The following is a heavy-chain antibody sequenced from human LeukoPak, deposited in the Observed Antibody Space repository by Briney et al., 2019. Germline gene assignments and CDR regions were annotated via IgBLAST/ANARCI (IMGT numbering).Heavy chain of an antibody. CDR1: GYSLSSGYY. CDR2: IYHSGST. Sequence: SETLSLTCAVSGYSLSSGYYWGWIRQPPGKGLEWIGSIYHSGSTYYNPSLKSRVTISVDTSKNQFSLKLSSVTAADTAVYYCARLHGSYHDYWGQGILVTVSS. V-gene: IGHV4-38-2*01. J-gene: IGHJ4*02. D-gene: IGHD3-16*02. CDR3: ARLHGSYHDY.